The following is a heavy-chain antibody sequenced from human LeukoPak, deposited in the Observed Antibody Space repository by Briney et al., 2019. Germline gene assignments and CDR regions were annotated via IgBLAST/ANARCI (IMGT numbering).Heavy chain of an antibody. Sequence: GGALRLSCAPSGFTFSISVMSWGRETPGGWVGWVSGITGSSGSKKYADSVRGRFTIYRDNSKNTVYLQMSSLRVEDTALYSCATYRGRDSPFDFWGQGTQVTVSS. D-gene: IGHD2-15*01. J-gene: IGHJ4*02. CDR2: ITGSSGSK. V-gene: IGHV3-23*01. CDR3: ATYRGRDSPFDF. CDR1: GFTFSISV.